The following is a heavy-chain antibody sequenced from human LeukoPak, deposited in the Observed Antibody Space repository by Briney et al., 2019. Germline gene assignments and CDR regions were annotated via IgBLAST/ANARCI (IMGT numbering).Heavy chain of an antibody. CDR1: GFTFSSYG. D-gene: IGHD6-19*01. Sequence: GGSLRLSCAASGFTFSSYGMHWVRQAPGKGLEWVAVIWYDGSNKYYADSVKGRFTISRDNSKNTLYLQMNSLRAEDTAVYYCARGIAVAGTFWFDQWGQGTLVTVSS. J-gene: IGHJ5*02. CDR2: IWYDGSNK. V-gene: IGHV3-33*01. CDR3: ARGIAVAGTFWFDQ.